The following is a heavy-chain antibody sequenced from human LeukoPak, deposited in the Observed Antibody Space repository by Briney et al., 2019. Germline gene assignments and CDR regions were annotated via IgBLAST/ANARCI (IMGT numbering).Heavy chain of an antibody. J-gene: IGHJ5*02. V-gene: IGHV1-69*13. CDR3: ARAIKRSGIAAAGLNWFDP. D-gene: IGHD6-13*01. CDR2: IIPIFGTA. CDR1: GGTFSSYA. Sequence: GASVKVSCKASGGTFSSYAISWVRQAPGQGLEWMGGIIPIFGTANYAQKFQGRVTITADESTCTAYMELSSLRSEDTAVYYCARAIKRSGIAAAGLNWFDPWGQGTLVTVSS.